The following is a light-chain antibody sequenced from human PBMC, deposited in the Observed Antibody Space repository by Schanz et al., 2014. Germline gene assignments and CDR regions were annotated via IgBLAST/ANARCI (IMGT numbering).Light chain of an antibody. CDR2: GAS. Sequence: EIVLTQSPGTLSLSPGARATLSCRASQSLSSSYLAWYQQKPGQAPRLLIYGASSRATGIPDRFSGSGSGTEFTLTISSLQSEDVAVYYCQQYNNWLTTFGQGTRVEIK. V-gene: IGKV3-20*01. J-gene: IGKJ1*01. CDR3: QQYNNWLTT. CDR1: QSLSSSY.